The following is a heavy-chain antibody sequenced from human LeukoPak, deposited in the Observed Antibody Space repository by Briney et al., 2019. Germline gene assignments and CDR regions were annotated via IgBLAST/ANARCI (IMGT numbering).Heavy chain of an antibody. V-gene: IGHV1-69*05. D-gene: IGHD2-2*01. CDR3: ARTPCSSTSCYPSDYYYYMDV. CDR1: GGTFSSYA. J-gene: IGHJ6*03. Sequence: ASVKVSCKASGGTFSSYAISWVRQAPGQGLEWMGGIIPIFGTANYAQKFQGRVTITTDESTSTAYMELSSLRSEDTAVYYCARTPCSSTSCYPSDYYYYMDVWGKGTTVTVSS. CDR2: IIPIFGTA.